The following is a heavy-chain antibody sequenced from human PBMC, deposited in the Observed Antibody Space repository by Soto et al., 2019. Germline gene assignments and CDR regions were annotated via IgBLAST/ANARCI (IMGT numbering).Heavy chain of an antibody. J-gene: IGHJ6*02. V-gene: IGHV3-7*03. CDR3: ARAVGGAVAGTYYYYGMDV. CDR1: GFTFRSYW. CDR2: IKQDGSEK. Sequence: HPGGSLRLSCAASGFTFRSYWMSWVRQAPGKGLEWVANIKQDGSEKYYVDSVKGRFTISRDNAKNSLYLQMNSLRVEDTAVYYCARAVGGAVAGTYYYYGMDVWGQGTTVTVSS. D-gene: IGHD6-19*01.